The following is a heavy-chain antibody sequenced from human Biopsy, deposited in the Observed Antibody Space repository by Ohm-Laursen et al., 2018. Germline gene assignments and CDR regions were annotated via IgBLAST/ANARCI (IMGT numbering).Heavy chain of an antibody. Sequence: GTPSLTCTVSGDSISSSNFYWAWIRQPPGKGLEWIGSMHNSGSTYYNPSLKSRVTISIDASKNQFSLKLTSVTAADTTVYYCVRHALRLGPKKNWFDTWGQGTLVTVSS. CDR3: VRHALRLGPKKNWFDT. D-gene: IGHD3-16*01. CDR2: MHNSGST. V-gene: IGHV4-39*01. J-gene: IGHJ5*02. CDR1: GDSISSSNFY.